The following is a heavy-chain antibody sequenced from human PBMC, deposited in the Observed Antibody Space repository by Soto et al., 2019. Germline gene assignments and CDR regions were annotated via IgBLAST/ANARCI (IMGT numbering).Heavy chain of an antibody. J-gene: IGHJ5*02. D-gene: IGHD3-9*01. CDR3: AREASDYDILTGYYRGWFDP. CDR1: GGSISSGGYY. V-gene: IGHV4-31*03. Sequence: QVQLQESGPGLVKPSQTLSLTCTVSGGSISSGGYYWSWIRQHPGKGLEWIGYIYYSGSTYYNPSLKSRVTISVDTSKNQFSLKLSSVTAADTAVYYCAREASDYDILTGYYRGWFDPWGQGTLVTVSS. CDR2: IYYSGST.